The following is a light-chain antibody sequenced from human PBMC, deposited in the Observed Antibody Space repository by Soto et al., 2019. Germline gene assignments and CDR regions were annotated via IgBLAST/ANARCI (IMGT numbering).Light chain of an antibody. CDR2: AAS. CDR1: QDISSL. V-gene: IGKV1-9*01. Sequence: IQLTQSPSSLSASVGDRVTITCRASQDISSLLAWYQQKPGKAPKLLIYAASTLQNGVPSRFSGSGSGTDFTLTISSLQPEDFATYYCQQYNSYWTFGQGTKVEIK. CDR3: QQYNSYWT. J-gene: IGKJ1*01.